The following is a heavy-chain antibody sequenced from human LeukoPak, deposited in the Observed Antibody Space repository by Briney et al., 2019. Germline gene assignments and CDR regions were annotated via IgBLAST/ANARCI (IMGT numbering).Heavy chain of an antibody. V-gene: IGHV3-23*01. J-gene: IGHJ5*02. CDR3: ARRLGYCSSTSCYNNWFDP. CDR2: ISGSGGST. CDR1: GFTFSSYA. D-gene: IGHD2-2*02. Sequence: GGSLRLSCAASGFTFSSYAMSWVRQAPGKGLEWVSAISGSGGSTYYADSVKGRFTISRDNSKNTLYLQMNSVRAEDTAVYYCARRLGYCSSTSCYNNWFDPWGQGTLVTVSS.